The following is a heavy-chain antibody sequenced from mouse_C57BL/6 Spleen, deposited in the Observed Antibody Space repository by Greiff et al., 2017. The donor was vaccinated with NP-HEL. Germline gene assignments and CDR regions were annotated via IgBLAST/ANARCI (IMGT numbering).Heavy chain of an antibody. CDR3: ASTTVVPYAMDY. CDR2: IYPRSGNT. V-gene: IGHV1-81*01. D-gene: IGHD1-1*01. J-gene: IGHJ4*01. CDR1: GYTFTSYG. Sequence: VMLVESGAELARPGASVKLSCKASGYTFTSYGISWVKQRTGQGLEWIGEIYPRSGNTYYNEKFKGKATLTADKSSSTAYIELRSLTSDDSAVYFCASTTVVPYAMDYWGQGTSVTVSS.